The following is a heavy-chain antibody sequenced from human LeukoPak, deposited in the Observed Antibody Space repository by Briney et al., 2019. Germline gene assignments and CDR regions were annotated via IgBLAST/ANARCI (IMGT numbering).Heavy chain of an antibody. CDR1: GFTFSSYG. D-gene: IGHD6-19*01. J-gene: IGHJ4*02. V-gene: IGHV3-30*02. CDR2: IWYDGSNK. CDR3: AKLTRIAVAGTDFDY. Sequence: GGSLRLSCAASGFTFSSYGMHWVRQATGKGLEWVAVIWYDGSNKYYADSVKGRFTISRDNSKNTLYLQMNSLRAEDTAVYYCAKLTRIAVAGTDFDYWGQGTLVTVSS.